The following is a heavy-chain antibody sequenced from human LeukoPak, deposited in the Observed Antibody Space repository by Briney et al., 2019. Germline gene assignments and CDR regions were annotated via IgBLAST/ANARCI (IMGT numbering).Heavy chain of an antibody. CDR1: GFTFSSYW. CDR2: IKQDGSEK. J-gene: IGHJ4*02. V-gene: IGHV3-7*01. CDR3: ASGELDSLYYFDY. Sequence: PGGSLRLSCAASGFTFSSYWMGWVRQAPGKGLEWVANIKQDGSEKYYVDSVKGRFTISRDNAKNTLYLQMNSLRAEDTAVYYCASGELDSLYYFDYWGQGTLVTVSS. D-gene: IGHD1-1*01.